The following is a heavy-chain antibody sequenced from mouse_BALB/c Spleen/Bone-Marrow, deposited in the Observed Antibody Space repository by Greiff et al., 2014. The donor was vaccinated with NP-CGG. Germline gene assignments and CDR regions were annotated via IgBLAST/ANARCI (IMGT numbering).Heavy chain of an antibody. V-gene: IGHV1-69*02. D-gene: IGHD1-1*01. Sequence: QVQLQQSEAELVRPGASVKLSCKASGYTFTNNWINWVKQRPGQGLEWIGNIYPSDSYTNYNQKFKDKATLTVDKSSSTAYMQLSSPTSEDSAVYYCTRGSSYVGYAMDYWGQGTSVTVSS. J-gene: IGHJ4*01. CDR3: TRGSSYVGYAMDY. CDR2: IYPSDSYT. CDR1: GYTFTNNW.